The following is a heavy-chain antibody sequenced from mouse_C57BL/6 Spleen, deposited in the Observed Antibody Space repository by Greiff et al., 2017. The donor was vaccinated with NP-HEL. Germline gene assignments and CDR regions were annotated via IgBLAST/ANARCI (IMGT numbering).Heavy chain of an antibody. J-gene: IGHJ3*01. CDR2: IYPGDGDT. CDR3: AMGEPYKSNYVPFAF. V-gene: IGHV1-82*01. Sequence: VQLQESGPELVKPGASVKISCKASGYAFSSSWMNWVKQRPGKGLEWIGRIYPGDGDTNYNGKVKGKATLTADKSSSTAYMQLSSLTSEDSAVYFWAMGEPYKSNYVPFAFWGQGTLVTVSA. CDR1: GYAFSSSW. D-gene: IGHD2-5*01.